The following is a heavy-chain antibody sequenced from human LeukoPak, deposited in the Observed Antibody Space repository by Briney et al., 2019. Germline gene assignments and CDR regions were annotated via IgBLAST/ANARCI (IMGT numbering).Heavy chain of an antibody. CDR1: GGSLNRYF. V-gene: IGHV4-34*01. CDR3: ARGSDFGSGTFYRSYGLDV. D-gene: IGHD3-10*01. CDR2: INHWGRT. Sequence: PSETLSLTCAVYGGSLNRYFWSWVRQAPGKGLEWIGEINHWGRTNYSPSLKSRLTISIDTSKNQFSLKVTSVTAVDTAVYYCARGSDFGSGTFYRSYGLDVWGQGTMVSV. J-gene: IGHJ6*02.